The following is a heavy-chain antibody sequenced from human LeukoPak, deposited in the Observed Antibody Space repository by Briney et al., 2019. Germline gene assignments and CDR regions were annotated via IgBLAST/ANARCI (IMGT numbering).Heavy chain of an antibody. CDR2: IIPIFGTA. J-gene: IGHJ4*02. Sequence: SVKVSCKASGGTFSSYAISWVRQAPGQGLEWMGGIIPIFGTANYAQKFQGRVTITADKSTSIAYMELSSLRSEDTAVYYCARGNSSGWYRYSFDYWGQGTLVTVSS. V-gene: IGHV1-69*06. CDR3: ARGNSSGWYRYSFDY. CDR1: GGTFSSYA. D-gene: IGHD6-19*01.